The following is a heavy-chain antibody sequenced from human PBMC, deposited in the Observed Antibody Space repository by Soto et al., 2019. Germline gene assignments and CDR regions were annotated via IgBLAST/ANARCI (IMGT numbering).Heavy chain of an antibody. D-gene: IGHD3-3*01. CDR2: ISYDGSNK. V-gene: IGHV3-30-3*01. Sequence: GGSLRLSCAASGFTFSSYAMHWVRQAPGKGLEWVAVISYDGSNKYYADSVKGRFTISRDNSKNTLYLQMNSLRAEDTAVYYCARDAKYYDFGSANSGVVDYWGQGPLVTVPS. CDR1: GFTFSSYA. CDR3: ARDAKYYDFGSANSGVVDY. J-gene: IGHJ4*02.